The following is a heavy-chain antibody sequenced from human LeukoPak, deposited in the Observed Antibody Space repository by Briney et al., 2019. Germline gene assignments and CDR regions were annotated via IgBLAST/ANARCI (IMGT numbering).Heavy chain of an antibody. Sequence: ASVKVSCKASGGTFSSYAISWVRQAPGQGLEWMGGIIPIFGTANYAQKFQGRVTITADKSTSTAYMELSSLRSEDTAVYYCARDLLPGSGTPLDYWGQGTLVTVSS. CDR1: GGTFSSYA. J-gene: IGHJ4*02. D-gene: IGHD3-10*01. CDR2: IIPIFGTA. CDR3: ARDLLPGSGTPLDY. V-gene: IGHV1-69*06.